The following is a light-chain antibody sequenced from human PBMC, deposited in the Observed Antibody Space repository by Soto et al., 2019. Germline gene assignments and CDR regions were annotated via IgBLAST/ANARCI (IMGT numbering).Light chain of an antibody. J-gene: IGLJ1*01. CDR3: CSYAGSYTYV. Sequence: LTQPRSVSGSPGQSVTISCTGTSSDVGGYNYVSWYQQHSGKAPKLMIYDVTKRPSGVPDRFSGSKSVNTASLTISGLQAEDEADYYCCSYAGSYTYVFGTGTKVTVL. V-gene: IGLV2-11*01. CDR2: DVT. CDR1: SSDVGGYNY.